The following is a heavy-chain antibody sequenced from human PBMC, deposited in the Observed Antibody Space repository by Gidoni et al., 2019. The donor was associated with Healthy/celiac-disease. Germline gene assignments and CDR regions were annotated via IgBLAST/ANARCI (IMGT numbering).Heavy chain of an antibody. Sequence: EVQLVESGGGLVQPGRSLGLSGAHSGYTFADYAMHGVRHAPGTGLEWVSGISGNSGSLGYADSVKGRVTISRDNAKNSLYLQMNSLSAEDTALYYCAKDIGYCISTSCYGAFDIWGQGTMVTVSS. CDR3: AKDIGYCISTSCYGAFDI. J-gene: IGHJ3*02. CDR2: ISGNSGSL. CDR1: GYTFADYA. D-gene: IGHD2-2*03. V-gene: IGHV3-9*01.